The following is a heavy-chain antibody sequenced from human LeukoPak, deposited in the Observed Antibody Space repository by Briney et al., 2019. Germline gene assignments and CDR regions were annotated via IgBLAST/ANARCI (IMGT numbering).Heavy chain of an antibody. CDR2: INPNSGGT. V-gene: IGHV1-2*02. Sequence: ASVKVSCKASGYTFTGYYMHWVRQAPGQGLEWMGWINPNSGGTNYAQKFQGRVTMTRDTSISTAYMELSRLRSDDTAVYYCAARVGPRGMVLTGYYDDYWGQGTLVTVSS. CDR1: GYTFTGYY. D-gene: IGHD3-9*01. CDR3: AARVGPRGMVLTGYYDDY. J-gene: IGHJ4*02.